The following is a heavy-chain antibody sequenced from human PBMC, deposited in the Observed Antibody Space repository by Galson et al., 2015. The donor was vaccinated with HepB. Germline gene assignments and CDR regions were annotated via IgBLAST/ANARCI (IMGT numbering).Heavy chain of an antibody. CDR2: IDPSDSYT. CDR1: GYSFTSYW. Sequence: SGAEVKKPGESLRISCKGSGYSFTSYWISWVRQMPGKGLEWMGRIDPSDSYTNYNPSLKSRVTISVDKSKNQFSLELSSATAADTAVYYCARFSEQLGVFDYWGQGTLVTVSS. CDR3: ARFSEQLGVFDY. D-gene: IGHD5-18*01. J-gene: IGHJ4*02. V-gene: IGHV5-10-1*01.